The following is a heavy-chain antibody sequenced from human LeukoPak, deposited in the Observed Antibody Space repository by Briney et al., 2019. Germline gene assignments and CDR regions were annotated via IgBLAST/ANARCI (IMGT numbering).Heavy chain of an antibody. D-gene: IGHD6-6*01. V-gene: IGHV1-69*04. CDR1: GGTFSSYA. CDR3: ARDSGQQLGDDAFDI. J-gene: IGHJ3*02. Sequence: GASVKVSCKASGGTFSSYAISWVRQAPGQGLEWMGRIIPILGIANYAQKFQGRVTITADKSTSTAYMELSSLRSEDTAVHYCARDSGQQLGDDAFDIWGQGTMVTVSS. CDR2: IIPILGIA.